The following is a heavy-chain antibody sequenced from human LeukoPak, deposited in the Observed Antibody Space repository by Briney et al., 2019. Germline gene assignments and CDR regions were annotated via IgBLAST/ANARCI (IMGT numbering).Heavy chain of an antibody. D-gene: IGHD1-26*01. CDR3: ARSGPARY. J-gene: IGHJ4*02. CDR2: INHSGST. V-gene: IGHV4-34*01. Sequence: SESLSLTCAVYGGSFSGYYWSWIRQPPGKGLEWTGEINHSGSTNYNPSLKSRVTISVDTSKNRFSLKLSSLTAADTAVYYCARSGPARYLGQGTLVTVSS. CDR1: GGSFSGYY.